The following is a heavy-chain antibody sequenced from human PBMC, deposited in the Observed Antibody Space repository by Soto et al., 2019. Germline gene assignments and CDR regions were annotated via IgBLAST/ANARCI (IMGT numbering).Heavy chain of an antibody. Sequence: GGSLRLSCAASGFTFSSYGMHWVRQAPGKGLEWVAVISYDGSNKYYADSVKGRFTISRDNSKNTLYLQMNSLRAEDTAVYYCAKVFGPTSGYDFQYTTLNYFDYWGQGTLVTVSS. D-gene: IGHD5-12*01. CDR3: AKVFGPTSGYDFQYTTLNYFDY. CDR1: GFTFSSYG. CDR2: ISYDGSNK. J-gene: IGHJ4*02. V-gene: IGHV3-30*18.